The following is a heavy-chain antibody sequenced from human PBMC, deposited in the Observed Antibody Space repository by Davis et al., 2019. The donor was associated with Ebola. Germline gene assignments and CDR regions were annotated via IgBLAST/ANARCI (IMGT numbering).Heavy chain of an antibody. V-gene: IGHV3-30-3*01. J-gene: IGHJ1*01. CDR3: ARDGNSYFEYITSGGIQH. D-gene: IGHD6-6*01. CDR1: GFIFGNYA. Sequence: GESLKISCANSGFIFGNYAIHWVRQAPGKGLEWVAVISHDGSDKYYADSVKGRFTISRDNSKNTLYLQMNTLRAEDTAVYYCARDGNSYFEYITSGGIQHWGQGTLVSVSS. CDR2: ISHDGSDK.